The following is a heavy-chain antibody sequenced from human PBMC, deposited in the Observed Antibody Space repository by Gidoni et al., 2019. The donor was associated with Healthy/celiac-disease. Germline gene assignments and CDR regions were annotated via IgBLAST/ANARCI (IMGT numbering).Heavy chain of an antibody. D-gene: IGHD2-2*01. Sequence: QVQLVESGGGVVQPGRSLRLSCAASGFTFSSYAMHWVRQAPGKGLEWVAVISYDGSNKYYADSVKGRFTISRDNSKNTLYLQMNSLRAEDTAVYYCAREGYCSSTSCPRGAFDIWGQGTMVTVSS. CDR1: GFTFSSYA. V-gene: IGHV3-30-3*01. J-gene: IGHJ3*02. CDR3: AREGYCSSTSCPRGAFDI. CDR2: ISYDGSNK.